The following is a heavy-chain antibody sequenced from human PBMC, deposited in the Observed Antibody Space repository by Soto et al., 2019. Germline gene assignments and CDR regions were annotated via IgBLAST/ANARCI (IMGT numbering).Heavy chain of an antibody. J-gene: IGHJ1*01. V-gene: IGHV4-34*01. Sequence: QVQLQQWGAGLLKPSXTLSLTCAVYGGSFSGYYWSWIRQPPGKGLEWIGEINHSGSTNYNPSLKSRVTISVDTSKNQFSLKLSSVTAADTAVYYCAXHKRXXAKXRNFQHWGQGTLVTVSS. CDR1: GGSFSGYY. CDR2: INHSGST. CDR3: AXHKRXXAKXRNFQH.